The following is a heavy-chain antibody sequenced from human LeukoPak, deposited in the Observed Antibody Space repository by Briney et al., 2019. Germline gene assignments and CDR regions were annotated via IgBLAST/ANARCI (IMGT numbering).Heavy chain of an antibody. CDR1: GYSISSGYY. V-gene: IGHV4-38-2*02. J-gene: IGHJ4*02. D-gene: IGHD5-18*01. Sequence: SETLSLTCTVSGYSISSGYYWGWIRQPPGKGLEWIGSIYHSGSTYYNPSLKSRVTISVDTSKNQFSLKLSSVTAADTAVYYCARDTAMAPYYFDHWGQGTLVTVSS. CDR3: ARDTAMAPYYFDH. CDR2: IYHSGST.